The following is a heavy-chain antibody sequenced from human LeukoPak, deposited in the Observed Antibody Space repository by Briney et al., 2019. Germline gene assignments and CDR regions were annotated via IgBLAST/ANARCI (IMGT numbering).Heavy chain of an antibody. Sequence: GESLKISCKGSGYSFTSYWIGWVRQMPGKGLGWMGIIYPGDSDTRYSPSFQGQVTISADKSISTAYLQWSSLKASDTAMYYCARGDSSSWYFIDYWGQGTLVTVSS. CDR1: GYSFTSYW. CDR2: IYPGDSDT. J-gene: IGHJ4*02. CDR3: ARGDSSSWYFIDY. V-gene: IGHV5-51*01. D-gene: IGHD6-13*01.